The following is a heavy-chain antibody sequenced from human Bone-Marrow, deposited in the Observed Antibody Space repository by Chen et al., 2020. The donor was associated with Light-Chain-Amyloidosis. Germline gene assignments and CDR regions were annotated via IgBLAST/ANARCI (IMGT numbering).Heavy chain of an antibody. D-gene: IGHD2-15*01. J-gene: IGHJ4*02. CDR2: MSYIGST. CDR1: GGSISINSYY. CDR3: ARMFGFCSGGSCYSAYFDY. Sequence: QLQLQESGPGLVRPSETLSLTCTVSGGSISINSYYWGWIRQPPGKGLEWIGSMSYIGSTYYSPSLKSRVTISVDTPKNQFSLRLNSVTAADTALYYCARMFGFCSGGSCYSAYFDYWGQGALVTVSS. V-gene: IGHV4-39*01.